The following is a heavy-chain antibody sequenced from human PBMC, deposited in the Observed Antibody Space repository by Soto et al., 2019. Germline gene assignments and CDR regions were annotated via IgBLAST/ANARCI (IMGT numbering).Heavy chain of an antibody. CDR3: ARTIRDAYNYFDY. J-gene: IGHJ4*02. CDR2: IDWDDGK. Sequence: SGPTLVNPTQTLTLTCTFSGFSLITREMCVSWIRQPPGKALEWLALIDWDDGKYYSTSLKTRPTISKDTSKSQVVLTMTNMDPVDTATYYCARTIRDAYNYFDYWGQGTLVTVSS. D-gene: IGHD1-1*01. V-gene: IGHV2-70*01. CDR1: GFSLITREMC.